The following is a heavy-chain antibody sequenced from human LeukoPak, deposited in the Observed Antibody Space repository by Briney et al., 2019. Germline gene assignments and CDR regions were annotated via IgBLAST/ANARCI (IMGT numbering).Heavy chain of an antibody. CDR1: GFTFSISA. J-gene: IGHJ4*02. CDR3: ARDFSYDSGSFFAY. D-gene: IGHD3-10*01. V-gene: IGHV3-66*01. Sequence: GSLRLSCAASGFTFSISAMRWVRQAPGKGLEWVSVIYSGGSTYYAESVKGRFTISRDNSKNTVSLQLNSLRVEDTALYYCARDFSYDSGSFFAYWGQGTVVTVSS. CDR2: IYSGGST.